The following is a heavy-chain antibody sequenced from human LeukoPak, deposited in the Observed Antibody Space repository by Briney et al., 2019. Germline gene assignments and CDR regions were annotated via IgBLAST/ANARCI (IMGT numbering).Heavy chain of an antibody. Sequence: PGRSLRLSCAASGFTFSSYAMHWVRQAPGKGLEWVAVISYDGSNKYYADSVKGRFTISRDNSKNTLYLQMNSLRAEDTAVYYCARDQIPRSQLAYDILTGYPAFAFDYWGQGTLVTVSS. J-gene: IGHJ4*02. V-gene: IGHV3-30-3*01. CDR3: ARDQIPRSQLAYDILTGYPAFAFDY. CDR1: GFTFSSYA. D-gene: IGHD3-9*01. CDR2: ISYDGSNK.